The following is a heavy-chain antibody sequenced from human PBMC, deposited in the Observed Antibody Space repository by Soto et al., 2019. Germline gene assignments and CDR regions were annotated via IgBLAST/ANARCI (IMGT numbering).Heavy chain of an antibody. CDR1: GGSVSSYGYY. J-gene: IGHJ4*02. Sequence: QVQLQESGPGLVKASQTLSLTCTVSGGSVSSYGYYWTWIRQHPGLGLEWIGHISYSGSTHHNPSLKRRVSTSVDTSKNQFSLNMTSVTAADTAVYYCARGRPYFDPLSGYSSRIRDFDYWGQGTLVTVSS. CDR2: ISYSGST. CDR3: ARGRPYFDPLSGYSSRIRDFDY. V-gene: IGHV4-31*03. D-gene: IGHD3-3*01.